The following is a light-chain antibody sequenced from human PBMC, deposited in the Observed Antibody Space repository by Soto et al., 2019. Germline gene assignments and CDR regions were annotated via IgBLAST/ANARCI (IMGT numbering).Light chain of an antibody. Sequence: EIVMTQSPLSLPVTPGEPASISCRSSQSLLHSNGYNYLDWYLQKPGQSPQVLIYLGSNRASGVSDRFIGSGSGTAFTLKISRVEAEDVGIYYCMQGLQTPPIFGPGTKVDIK. J-gene: IGKJ3*01. CDR3: MQGLQTPPI. CDR1: QSLLHSNGYNY. V-gene: IGKV2-28*01. CDR2: LGS.